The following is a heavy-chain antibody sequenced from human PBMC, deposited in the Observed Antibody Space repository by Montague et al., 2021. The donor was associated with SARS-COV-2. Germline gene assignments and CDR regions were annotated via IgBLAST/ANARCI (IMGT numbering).Heavy chain of an antibody. V-gene: IGHV4-34*01. CDR2: INHSGST. Sequence: SETLSLTCAVYGGPFSGYYWSWIRQPPGKGLEWIGEINHSGSTNYNPSLKSRVTISVDTSKNQFSLKLSSVTAADTAVYYCARDRGLGVAENFDCWGQGTLVTVSS. D-gene: IGHD3-10*01. CDR1: GGPFSGYY. J-gene: IGHJ4*02. CDR3: ARDRGLGVAENFDC.